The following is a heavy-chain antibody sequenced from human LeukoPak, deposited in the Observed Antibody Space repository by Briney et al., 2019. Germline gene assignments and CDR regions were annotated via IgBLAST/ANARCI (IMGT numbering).Heavy chain of an antibody. V-gene: IGHV5-51*01. CDR2: IYPGDSDT. J-gene: IGHJ4*02. CDR3: ARISSTVVTPFDY. CDR1: GYSFTSYW. Sequence: GESLKISCEGSGYSFTSYWIGWVRQMPGKGLEWMGIIYPGDSDTRYSPSFQGQVTISADKSISTAYLQWGSLKASDTAMYYCARISSTVVTPFDYWGQGTLVTVSS. D-gene: IGHD4-23*01.